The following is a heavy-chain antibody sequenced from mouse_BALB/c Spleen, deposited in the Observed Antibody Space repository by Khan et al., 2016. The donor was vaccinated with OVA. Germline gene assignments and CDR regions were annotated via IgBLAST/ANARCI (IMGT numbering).Heavy chain of an antibody. CDR2: ISYSGST. CDR1: GYSITSDYA. V-gene: IGHV3-2*02. D-gene: IGHD1-1*01. CDR3: ARRYYCGHWYFDV. J-gene: IGHJ1*01. Sequence: EVQLQESGPGLVKPSQSLSLTCTVTGYSITSDYAWNWIRQFPGNKLEWMGYISYSGSTGYNPSLKSRLSITRDTSNNQFFLQLNSVTTEDTATYYCARRYYCGHWYFDVWGAGTTVTVSS.